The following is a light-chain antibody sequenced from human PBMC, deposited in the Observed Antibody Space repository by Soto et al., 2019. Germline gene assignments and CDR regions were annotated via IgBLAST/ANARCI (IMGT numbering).Light chain of an antibody. Sequence: QSELTQPPSMSGAPGQRVTISCTGSSSNIGADFDVHWYQQHPGTAPKLLIYGNNNRPSGVPDRFSGSKSDTSASLAITGLQAEDEADYYCQSYDSSLRASVFGGGTKLTVL. J-gene: IGLJ2*01. CDR1: SSNIGADFD. CDR2: GNN. CDR3: QSYDSSLRASV. V-gene: IGLV1-40*01.